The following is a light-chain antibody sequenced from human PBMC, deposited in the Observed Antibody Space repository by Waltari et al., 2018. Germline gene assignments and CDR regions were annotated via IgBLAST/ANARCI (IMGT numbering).Light chain of an antibody. CDR1: QDISSR. CDR2: SSS. Sequence: DIQMTQSPSSVSASVGDRVTITCRASQDISSRLAWYQQKPGKAPELLIYSSSTLHFGVPSRFSGSRSGTEFSLTITGLQPDDSATYFCQQANSFPYTYGQGTKLDI. V-gene: IGKV1D-12*01. J-gene: IGKJ2*01. CDR3: QQANSFPYT.